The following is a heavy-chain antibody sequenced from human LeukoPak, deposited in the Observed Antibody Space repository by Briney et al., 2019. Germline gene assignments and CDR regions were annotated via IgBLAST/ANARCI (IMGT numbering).Heavy chain of an antibody. CDR2: ISSSSSTI. J-gene: IGHJ6*03. D-gene: IGHD3-10*01. Sequence: PGGSLRLSCAASGFTFSSYSMNWVRQAPGKGLEWISYISSSSSTIYYADSVKGRFTISRDNAKHSLYLQMNSLRAEDTAAYYCARRLPWFGESYYYYYMDLWGKGTTVTVSS. V-gene: IGHV3-48*01. CDR3: ARRLPWFGESYYYYYMDL. CDR1: GFTFSSYS.